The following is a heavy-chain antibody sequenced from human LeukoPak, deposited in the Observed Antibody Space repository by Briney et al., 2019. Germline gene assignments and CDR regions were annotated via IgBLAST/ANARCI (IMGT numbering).Heavy chain of an antibody. CDR1: GFTFSNAW. V-gene: IGHV3-15*07. J-gene: IGHJ4*02. CDR2: IRSKTDGGTT. D-gene: IGHD2-2*01. Sequence: GGSLRLSCAASGFTFSNAWMNWVRQAPGKGLEWVGRIRSKTDGGTTDYGAPVKGRFTISRDDSKNTLYLQMNNLKTEDTAVYYCTTWGCSTTSCNFDYWGQGTLVTVSS. CDR3: TTWGCSTTSCNFDY.